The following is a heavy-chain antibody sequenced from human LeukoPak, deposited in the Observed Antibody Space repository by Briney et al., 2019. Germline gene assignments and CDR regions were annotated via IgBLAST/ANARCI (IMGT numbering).Heavy chain of an antibody. Sequence: GESLKISCQGSGYTFSTYWIGWVRQMPGKGLEWMGIIFPGDSDTIYSPSFQGQVTISADKSITTAYLQWSSLKASDTAMYYCATSESQTKFDYWGQGTLVTASS. J-gene: IGHJ4*02. D-gene: IGHD1-7*01. V-gene: IGHV5-51*01. CDR2: IFPGDSDT. CDR3: ATSESQTKFDY. CDR1: GYTFSTYW.